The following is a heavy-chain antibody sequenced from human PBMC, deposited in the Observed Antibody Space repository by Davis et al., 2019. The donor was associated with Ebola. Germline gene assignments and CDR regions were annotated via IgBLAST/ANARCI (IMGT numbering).Heavy chain of an antibody. Sequence: HTGGSLRLSCAASGFTFSSYRMHWVRQVPGKGLAWVSRMNSDGSGTSYADSVKGRFTISRDNAKNTLYLQMNSLRAEDTAVYYCAKARSATVTRGYWGQGTLVTVSS. CDR2: MNSDGSGT. CDR3: AKARSATVTRGY. CDR1: GFTFSSYR. D-gene: IGHD4-17*01. J-gene: IGHJ4*02. V-gene: IGHV3-74*01.